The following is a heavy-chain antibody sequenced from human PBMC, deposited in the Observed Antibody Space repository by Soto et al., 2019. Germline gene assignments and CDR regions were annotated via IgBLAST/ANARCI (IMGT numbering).Heavy chain of an antibody. CDR1: GYTFTSYG. J-gene: IGHJ2*01. V-gene: IGHV1-18*01. D-gene: IGHD3-10*01. CDR2: ISAYNGNT. CDR3: ARVIPYGSGSYDPSYWYFDL. Sequence: QVQLVQSGAEVKKPGASVKVSYKASGYTFTSYGISWVRQAPGQGLEWMGWISAYNGNTNYAQKLQGRVTMTTDTSTSTAYMELRSLRSDDTAVYYCARVIPYGSGSYDPSYWYFDLWGRGTLVTVSS.